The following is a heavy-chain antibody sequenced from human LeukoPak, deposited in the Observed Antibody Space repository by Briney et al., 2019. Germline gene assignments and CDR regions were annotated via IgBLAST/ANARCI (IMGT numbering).Heavy chain of an antibody. D-gene: IGHD3-10*01. CDR1: GGSISSYYW. CDR3: AHILRDYYGSGSYHSYYFDY. V-gene: IGHV2-26*01. Sequence: ETLSLTCTVSGGSISSYYWSWIRQPPGKALEWLAHIFSNDEKSYSTSLKRRLTISKDTSKSQVVLTMTNMDPVDTATYYCAHILRDYYGSGSYHSYYFDYWGQGTLVTVSS. J-gene: IGHJ4*02. CDR2: IFSNDEK.